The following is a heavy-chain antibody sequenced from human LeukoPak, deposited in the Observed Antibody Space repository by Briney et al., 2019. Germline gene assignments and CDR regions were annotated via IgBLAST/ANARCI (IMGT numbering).Heavy chain of an antibody. CDR3: ARDMTSVTTGDY. D-gene: IGHD4-17*01. V-gene: IGHV3-66*01. Sequence: GGSLRLPCAASGFTVSSNYMSWVRQAPGEGLEWVSVIYSGGSTYYADSVKGRFTISRDNSKNTLYLQLNSLRAEDTAVYYCARDMTSVTTGDYWGQGTLVTVSS. CDR1: GFTVSSNY. CDR2: IYSGGST. J-gene: IGHJ4*02.